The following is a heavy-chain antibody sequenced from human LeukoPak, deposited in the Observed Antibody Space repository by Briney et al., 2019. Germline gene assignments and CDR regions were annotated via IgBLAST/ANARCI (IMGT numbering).Heavy chain of an antibody. Sequence: ASVKVSCKAPGYTFTSYAMHWVRQAPGQRLEWMGWINPNSGGTNYAQKFQGRVTMTRDTSISTAYMELSRLRSDDTAVYYCARVRGVGVPVFDYWGQGTLVTVSS. CDR2: INPNSGGT. CDR1: GYTFTSYA. J-gene: IGHJ4*02. CDR3: ARVRGVGVPVFDY. V-gene: IGHV1-2*02.